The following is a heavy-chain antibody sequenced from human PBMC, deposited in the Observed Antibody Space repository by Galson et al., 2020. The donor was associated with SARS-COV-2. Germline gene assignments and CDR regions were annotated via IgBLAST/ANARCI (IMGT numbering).Heavy chain of an antibody. V-gene: IGHV3-48*01. J-gene: IGHJ6*03. CDR2: ISSNSGTT. CDR3: ARLMGYYESSGYYYGTGKYYYYMDV. Sequence: ETLSLTCGVSGGSFNGYFWNWIRQPPGKGLEWISYISSNSGTTYYADSVKGRFTISQDNAKSSLYLQMSSLTAEDTAVYYCARLMGYYESSGYYYGTGKYYYYMDVWGKGTTVTISS. D-gene: IGHD3-22*01. CDR1: GGSFNGYF.